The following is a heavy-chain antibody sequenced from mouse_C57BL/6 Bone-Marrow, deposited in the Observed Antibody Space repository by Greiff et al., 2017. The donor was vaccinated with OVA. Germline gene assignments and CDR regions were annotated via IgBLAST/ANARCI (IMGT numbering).Heavy chain of an antibody. CDR3: VSNYYGSSPSGYFDV. V-gene: IGHV10-1*01. Sequence: EVKLMESGGGLVQPKGSLKLSCAASGFSFNTYAMNWVRQAPGKGLEWVARIRSKSNNYATYYADSVKDRFTISRDDSESMLYLQMNNLKTEDTAMYYCVSNYYGSSPSGYFDVWGTGTTVTVSS. CDR2: IRSKSNNYAT. D-gene: IGHD1-1*01. J-gene: IGHJ1*03. CDR1: GFSFNTYA.